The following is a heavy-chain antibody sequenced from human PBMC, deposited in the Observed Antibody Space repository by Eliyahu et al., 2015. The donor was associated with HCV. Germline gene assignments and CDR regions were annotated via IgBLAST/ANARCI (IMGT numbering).Heavy chain of an antibody. V-gene: IGHV3-33*01. Sequence: QVQLVESGGGVVQPGRSLRLSCEASGLTFSNHGMHWVRQAPDKGLEWVAVIWHDGTKKYYADSVKGRFTISRDNSKNTVSLQMGGLRVEDTALYYCASGSVAGDWLDPWGQGTPVTVSS. J-gene: IGHJ5*02. CDR2: IWHDGTKK. CDR3: ASGSVAGDWLDP. CDR1: GLTFSNHG. D-gene: IGHD6-19*01.